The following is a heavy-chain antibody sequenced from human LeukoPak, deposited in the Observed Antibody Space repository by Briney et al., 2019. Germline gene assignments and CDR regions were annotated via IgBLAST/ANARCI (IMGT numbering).Heavy chain of an antibody. D-gene: IGHD3-10*01. Sequence: GESLKISCQGSGSRFTNYWIGWVRQMPGKGLEWMGIIYPGDSDTRYSPSFQGQVTISADKSISTAYLQWSSLKASDTAMYYCARSSEGSGSYYTFDYWGQGTLVTVSS. V-gene: IGHV5-51*01. CDR1: GSRFTNYW. J-gene: IGHJ4*02. CDR3: ARSSEGSGSYYTFDY. CDR2: IYPGDSDT.